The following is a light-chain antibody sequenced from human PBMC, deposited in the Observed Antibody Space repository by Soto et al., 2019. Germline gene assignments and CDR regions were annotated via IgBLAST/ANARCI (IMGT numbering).Light chain of an antibody. CDR1: QNIGTS. V-gene: IGKV3-11*01. CDR3: QQRSVWPNT. J-gene: IGKJ5*01. CDR2: HAS. Sequence: EIVLTQSPATLSLSPGERSTLSCRARQNIGTSLVWSQQKPGQSPRLVIYHASHRATGVPARFSGSGSGTDVTLTISGLEPEDVELYYCQQRSVWPNTFGQGTRLEIK.